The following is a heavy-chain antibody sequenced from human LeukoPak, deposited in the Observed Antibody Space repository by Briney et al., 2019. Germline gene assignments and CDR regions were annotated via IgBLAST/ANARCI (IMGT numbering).Heavy chain of an antibody. Sequence: SQTLSLTCTGSGGSTSSFYWSWIRQRAGRGLGWIGRIYNSGNTNYTANYSPSLTSRVTMSVDTSKNQFSLKLTSVSAADTAVYSCASAIGYGSGTPAFDYRGQGTLVTSSP. J-gene: IGHJ4*02. V-gene: IGHV4-4*07. CDR3: ASAIGYGSGTPAFDY. CDR1: GGSTSSFY. D-gene: IGHD3-10*01. CDR2: IYNSGNT.